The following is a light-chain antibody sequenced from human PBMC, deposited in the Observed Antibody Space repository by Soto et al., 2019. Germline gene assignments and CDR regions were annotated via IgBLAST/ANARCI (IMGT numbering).Light chain of an antibody. V-gene: IGLV1-40*01. J-gene: IGLJ2*01. Sequence: QSALTQPPSVSGAPGQRVTISCTGSSSNIGAGYDVHWYQQLPGTAPKLLIYNNNHRPSGVPDRFSGSKSGTSASLAISGLQSEDEADYYCAAWDDSLNGRLFGGGTKLTVL. CDR2: NNN. CDR1: SSNIGAGYD. CDR3: AAWDDSLNGRL.